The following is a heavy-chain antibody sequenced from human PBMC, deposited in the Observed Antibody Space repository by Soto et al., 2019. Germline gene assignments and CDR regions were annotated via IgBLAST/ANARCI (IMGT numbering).Heavy chain of an antibody. CDR2: IYYSGST. CDR3: ARLGGYYQALDS. J-gene: IGHJ4*02. V-gene: IGHV4-39*07. Sequence: SETLSLTCTVSGGSISSSSYYRGWIRQPPGKGLEWIGSIYYSGSTNYNPSLKSRVTISVDTSRNQFSLRLTSVTAADTAVYYCARLGGYYQALDSWGQGTLVTVSS. CDR1: GGSISSSSYY. D-gene: IGHD3-3*01.